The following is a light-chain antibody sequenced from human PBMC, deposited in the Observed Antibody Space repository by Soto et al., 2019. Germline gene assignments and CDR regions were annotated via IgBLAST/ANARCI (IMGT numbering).Light chain of an antibody. V-gene: IGLV1-40*01. CDR2: GNT. CDR1: SSNIGAGSD. J-gene: IGLJ1*01. Sequence: QSALTQPPSISGAPGQRVTISCTGSSSNIGAGSDVHWYHQLPGTAPKLLIYGNTNRPSGVPDRFSGSKSGTSASLAIAGLQTEDEGDYYCQTYDSSLSGLYVFGTWTKVTVL. CDR3: QTYDSSLSGLYV.